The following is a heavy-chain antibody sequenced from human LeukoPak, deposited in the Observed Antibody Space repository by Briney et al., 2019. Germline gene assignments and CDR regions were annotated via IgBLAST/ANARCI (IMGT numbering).Heavy chain of an antibody. CDR1: GYTFTGYY. CDR3: ARAGITIFGVVILPLGDNWFDP. D-gene: IGHD3-3*01. Sequence: GASVKVSCKASGYTFTGYYMHWVRQAPGQGLEWMGWINPNSGGTNYAQKFQGRVTMTRDTSISTAYMELSRLRSDDTAVYYCARAGITIFGVVILPLGDNWFDPWGQGTLVTVSS. J-gene: IGHJ5*02. V-gene: IGHV1-2*02. CDR2: INPNSGGT.